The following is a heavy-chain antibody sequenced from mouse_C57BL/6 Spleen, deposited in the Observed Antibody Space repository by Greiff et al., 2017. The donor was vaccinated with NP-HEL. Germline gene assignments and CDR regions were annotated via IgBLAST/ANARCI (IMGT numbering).Heavy chain of an antibody. J-gene: IGHJ3*01. CDR1: GYTFTSYT. Sequence: VQLQQSGAELARPGASVKMSCKASGYTFTSYTMHWVKQRPGQGLEWIGYINPSSGYTKYNQKFKDKATLTADKSSSTAYMQLSSLTSEDSAVYYCARGDDYGSSRAWFAYWGQGTLVTVSA. CDR2: INPSSGYT. D-gene: IGHD1-1*01. V-gene: IGHV1-4*01. CDR3: ARGDDYGSSRAWFAY.